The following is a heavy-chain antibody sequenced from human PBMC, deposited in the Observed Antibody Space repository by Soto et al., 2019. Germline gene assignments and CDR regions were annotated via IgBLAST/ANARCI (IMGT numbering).Heavy chain of an antibody. V-gene: IGHV4-30-4*01. CDR1: GGSVTSDEDY. D-gene: IGHD5-18*01. J-gene: IGHJ4*02. CDR2: ISNSGST. CDR3: ATERGSTYGYFDH. Sequence: SETLSLTCTVSGGSVTSDEDYWTWIRQSPGKGLEWIGYISNSGSTGYNPSLKTRLSMSVDRSKSQFTLRLTSVTAADTAVYFCATERGSTYGYFDHWGQGTQVTVSS.